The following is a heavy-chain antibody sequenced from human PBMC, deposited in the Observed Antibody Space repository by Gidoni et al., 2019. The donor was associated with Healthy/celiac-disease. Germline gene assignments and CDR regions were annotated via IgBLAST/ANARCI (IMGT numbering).Heavy chain of an antibody. J-gene: IGHJ6*02. Sequence: QVQLVQSGAEVKKPVASVKVSCKASGYTFTSYGISWVRQAPGQGLEWMGWISADNGNTNDAQKLQGRVTMTTDTSTSTAYMELRSLRSDDTAVYYCARTYYYDSSGPRDYYYGMDVWGQGTTVTVSS. V-gene: IGHV1-18*01. CDR1: GYTFTSYG. CDR3: ARTYYYDSSGPRDYYYGMDV. D-gene: IGHD3-22*01. CDR2: ISADNGNT.